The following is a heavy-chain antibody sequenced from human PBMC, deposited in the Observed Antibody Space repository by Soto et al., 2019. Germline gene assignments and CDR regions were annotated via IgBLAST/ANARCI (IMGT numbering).Heavy chain of an antibody. CDR2: ISGNGGGT. Sequence: ESGGGLVHPGGSLRLSCAASGFTFSDYSMNWVRQAPGKGLEWVSAISGNGGGTYYADSLKGRFTISRDNSEKTVSLQMSSLTADDTAVYYCAKGLSDSSFDVFTLHDYWGQGTMVTVSS. CDR3: AKGLSDSSFDVFTLHDY. J-gene: IGHJ4*02. D-gene: IGHD3-9*01. CDR1: GFTFSDYS. V-gene: IGHV3-23*01.